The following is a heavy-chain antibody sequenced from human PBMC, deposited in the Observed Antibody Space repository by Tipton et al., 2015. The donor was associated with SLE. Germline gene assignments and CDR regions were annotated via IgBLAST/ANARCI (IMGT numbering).Heavy chain of an antibody. Sequence: TLSLTCTVSGGSISSYYWSWIRQPPGKGLEWVGYIYYSGSNNYNPSLTSRVTISVDTSKNQFSLKLSSVTAADTAVYYCARVLGGKLGYWGQGTLVTVSS. D-gene: IGHD3-16*01. CDR3: ARVLGGKLGY. J-gene: IGHJ4*02. CDR2: IYYSGSN. CDR1: GGSISSYY. V-gene: IGHV4-59*01.